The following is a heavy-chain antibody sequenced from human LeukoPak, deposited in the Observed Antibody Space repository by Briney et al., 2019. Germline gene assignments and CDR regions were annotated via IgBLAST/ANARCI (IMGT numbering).Heavy chain of an antibody. CDR2: INHSGST. CDR3: ARRSRWYYFDY. CDR1: GGSFSGYY. J-gene: IGHJ4*02. D-gene: IGHD4-23*01. V-gene: IGHV4-34*01. Sequence: SETLSLTCAVYGGSFSGYYWSWIRQPPGKGLEWIGEINHSGSTNYNPSLKSRVTISVDTSKNQFSLRLSSVTAADTAVYYCARRSRWYYFDYWGQGTLVTVSS.